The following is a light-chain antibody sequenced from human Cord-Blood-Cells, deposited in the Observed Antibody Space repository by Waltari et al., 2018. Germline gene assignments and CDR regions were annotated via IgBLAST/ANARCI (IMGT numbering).Light chain of an antibody. V-gene: IGKV1-39*01. Sequence: DIQMTPSPSSPSASVGDRVTITCRESQSISSYLNWYQQKPGKAPKFLIYAASSLQSGVPSRFSGSGSGTDFTLTISSLQPEDFATYYCQQSYSTPRSFGQGTRLEIK. J-gene: IGKJ5*01. CDR1: QSISSY. CDR2: AAS. CDR3: QQSYSTPRS.